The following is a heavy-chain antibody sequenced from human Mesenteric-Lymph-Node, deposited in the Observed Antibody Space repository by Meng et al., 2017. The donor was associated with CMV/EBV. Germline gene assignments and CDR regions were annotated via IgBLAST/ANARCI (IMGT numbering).Heavy chain of an antibody. J-gene: IGHJ4*02. CDR2: IYGTGIT. CDR3: AKSRSSTPGIVDD. V-gene: IGHV4-61*08. Sequence: VQMHESGPGLVKPSETRSLTCIVSGVSVTSGAYHWSWIRQSPGKGLEWIGYIYGTGITIYNPSLKSRVTILLETSKNQFSLKLNSVTTADTAVYYCAKSRSSTPGIVDDWGQGTLVTASS. CDR1: GVSVTSGAYH. D-gene: IGHD2/OR15-2a*01.